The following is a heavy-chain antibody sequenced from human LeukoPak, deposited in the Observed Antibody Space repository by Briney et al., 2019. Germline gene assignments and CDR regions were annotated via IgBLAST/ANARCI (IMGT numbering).Heavy chain of an antibody. D-gene: IGHD3-9*01. CDR2: INQSGST. J-gene: IGHJ6*03. V-gene: IGHV4-34*01. CDR1: GGSFSGHY. CDR3: ASHRNYDISTGPSYYYYMDV. Sequence: SETLSLTCAVYGGSFSGHYWNWIRQPPGKGLEWIGEINQSGSTNYNPALESRVTISVDTSKNQFSLKLSSVTAADTAVYYCASHRNYDISTGPSYYYYMDVWGKGTTVTISS.